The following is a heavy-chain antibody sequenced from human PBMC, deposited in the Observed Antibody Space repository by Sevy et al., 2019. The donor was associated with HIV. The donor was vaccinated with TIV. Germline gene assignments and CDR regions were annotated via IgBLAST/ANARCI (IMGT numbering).Heavy chain of an antibody. Sequence: GGSLRLSCAASGFTFSDHYMDWVRQAPGKGLEWVGRTRNKANSYTTEYAASAKGRFTISRDDSKNSLYLQMNSLKTEDTAVYYCARAGTSITGTGFDYWGQGTLVTVSS. CDR1: GFTFSDHY. J-gene: IGHJ4*02. D-gene: IGHD1-20*01. V-gene: IGHV3-72*01. CDR3: ARAGTSITGTGFDY. CDR2: TRNKANSYTT.